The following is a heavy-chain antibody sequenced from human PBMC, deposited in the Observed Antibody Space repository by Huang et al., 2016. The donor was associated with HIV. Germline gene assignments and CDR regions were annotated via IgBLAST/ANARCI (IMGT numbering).Heavy chain of an antibody. CDR1: GGSVNSLA. CDR3: AREGQTWYGKPIAAFEI. D-gene: IGHD1-1*01. CDR2: IVPLFYVT. Sequence: VQLVQSGAEVRRPGSSVRVSCKAAGGSVNSLAFNGGRQAPGKGLEYRGVIVPLFYVTNYAERFQNRLTISAEKSTNTVYMELRSLRSEDTGVFYCAREGQTWYGKPIAAFEIWGQGTTVIVSS. J-gene: IGHJ3*02. V-gene: IGHV1-69*10.